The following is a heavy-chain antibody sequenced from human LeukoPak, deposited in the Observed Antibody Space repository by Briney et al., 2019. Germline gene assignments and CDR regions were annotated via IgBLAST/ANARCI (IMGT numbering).Heavy chain of an antibody. J-gene: IGHJ4*02. CDR1: GFTFSSYA. V-gene: IGHV3-23*01. D-gene: IGHD3-22*01. CDR3: AKDKRIVVVITILDY. CDR2: ISGSGGST. Sequence: PGGSLRLSCAASGFTFSSYAMSWVRQAPGKGLEWVSDISGSGGSTYYADSVKGRFTISRDNSKNTLYLQMNSLRAEDTAVYYCAKDKRIVVVITILDYWGQGTLVTVSS.